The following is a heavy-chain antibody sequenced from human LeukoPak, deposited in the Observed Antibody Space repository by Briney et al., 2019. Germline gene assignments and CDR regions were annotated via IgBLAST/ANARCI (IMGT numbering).Heavy chain of an antibody. CDR2: ISSFSGTI. V-gene: IGHV3-48*01. J-gene: IGHJ4*02. CDR3: ARDQGGVGY. CDR1: GITFSSYS. Sequence: GSLRLSCVASGITFSSYSMNWVRQAPGKGLEWVSYISSFSGTINYADSVKGRFTISRDNAKNSLYLQMNSLRAEDTAVYYCARDQGGVGYWGQGTLVTVSS. D-gene: IGHD3-16*01.